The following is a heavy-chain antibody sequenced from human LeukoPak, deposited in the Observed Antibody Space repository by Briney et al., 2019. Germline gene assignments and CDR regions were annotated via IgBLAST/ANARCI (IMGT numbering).Heavy chain of an antibody. CDR1: GGTFSSYA. J-gene: IGHJ5*02. Sequence: GSSVKVSCKASGGTFSSYAISWVRQAPGQGLEWMGGIIPIFGTANYAQKFQGRVTITTDESTSTAYMELSRLRSEDTAVYYCARAQNYDFWSSFDPWGQGTLATVSS. CDR3: ARAQNYDFWSSFDP. V-gene: IGHV1-69*05. CDR2: IIPIFGTA. D-gene: IGHD3-3*01.